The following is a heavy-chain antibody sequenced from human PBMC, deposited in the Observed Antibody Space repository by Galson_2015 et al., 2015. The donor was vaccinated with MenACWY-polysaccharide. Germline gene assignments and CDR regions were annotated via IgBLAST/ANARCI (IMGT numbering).Heavy chain of an antibody. CDR1: GYTFTGYY. CDR2: INPNSGGT. D-gene: IGHD2-2*01. CDR3: ARAYQLLSDYYYYGMDV. J-gene: IGHJ6*02. V-gene: IGHV1-2*02. Sequence: SVKVSCKASGYTFTGYYMHWVRQAPGQGLEWMGWINPNSGGTNYAQKFQGRVTMTRDTSISTAYMELSRLRSDDTAVYYCARAYQLLSDYYYYGMDVWGQATTVTVSS.